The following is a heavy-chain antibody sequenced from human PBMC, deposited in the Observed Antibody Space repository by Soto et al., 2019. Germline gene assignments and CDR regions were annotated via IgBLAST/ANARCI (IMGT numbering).Heavy chain of an antibody. V-gene: IGHV1-18*01. CDR3: ARDAPYDDLWSRVMELYYYGMDV. D-gene: IGHD3-3*01. J-gene: IGHJ6*02. CDR1: GYTFSNYA. CDR2: ITAHNGNT. Sequence: VQLVQSGGEVKKPGASVKVSCKASGYTFSNYAISWVRQAPGQGLEWMGWITAHNGNTKYAQKLQARVTMTTETSTSTASKELRSLTSDDTAVYYCARDAPYDDLWSRVMELYYYGMDVWGQGTTVTVSS.